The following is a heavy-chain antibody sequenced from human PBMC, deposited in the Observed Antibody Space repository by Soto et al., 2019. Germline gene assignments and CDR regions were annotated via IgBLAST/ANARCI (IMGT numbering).Heavy chain of an antibody. CDR3: ARNYYDSSGYYYTGRFFDY. Sequence: GGSLRLSCAASGFTVSSNYMSWVRQAPGKGLEWVSVIYSGGSTYYADSVKGRFTISRDNSKNTLYLQMNSLRAEDTAVYYCARNYYDSSGYYYTGRFFDYWGQGTLVTVSS. CDR1: GFTVSSNY. CDR2: IYSGGST. D-gene: IGHD3-22*01. J-gene: IGHJ4*02. V-gene: IGHV3-53*01.